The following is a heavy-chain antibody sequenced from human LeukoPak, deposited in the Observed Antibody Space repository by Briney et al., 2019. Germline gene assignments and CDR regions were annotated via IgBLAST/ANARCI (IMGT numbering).Heavy chain of an antibody. V-gene: IGHV3-23*01. CDR2: IYGSGVSI. D-gene: IGHD1-26*01. Sequence: GGSLRLSCVSSGFTFKNYVMNWVRQAPGKGLEWLATIYGSGVSISYADSVKGRFTISRDNSNNTLYLQMNSLRAEDTAMYYCAKDLVWELPAEAYWGQGILVTVSS. CDR1: GFTFKNYV. CDR3: AKDLVWELPAEAY. J-gene: IGHJ4*02.